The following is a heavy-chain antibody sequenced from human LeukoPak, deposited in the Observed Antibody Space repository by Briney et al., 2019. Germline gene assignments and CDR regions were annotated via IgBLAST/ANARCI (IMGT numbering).Heavy chain of an antibody. Sequence: SGPTLVNPTQTLTPTCTFFGFSLSTSGVGVGWIRQPPGQALEWLALIHWNDDKRYSPSLKSRLTITKDTSKNQVVLTMTNMDPVDTATYYCAHRASSGYYYPWGQGTLVTVSS. CDR2: IHWNDDK. J-gene: IGHJ5*02. D-gene: IGHD3-22*01. V-gene: IGHV2-5*01. CDR1: GFSLSTSGVG. CDR3: AHRASSGYYYP.